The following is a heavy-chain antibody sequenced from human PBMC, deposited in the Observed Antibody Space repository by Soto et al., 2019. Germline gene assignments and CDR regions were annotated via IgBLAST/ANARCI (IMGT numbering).Heavy chain of an antibody. J-gene: IGHJ4*02. CDR2: ISASGGST. Sequence: EVQLLESGGDIVQPGTSLRLSCAVSGFTFNNYAMNWVRQAPGKGLEWISGISASGGSTYYADSVKGRFTISSDTSKNTLYLKMNSLSADATAIYYCASPFYSGSGTYHYVDYWGQGTLVTVSS. D-gene: IGHD3-10*01. CDR1: GFTFNNYA. CDR3: ASPFYSGSGTYHYVDY. V-gene: IGHV3-23*01.